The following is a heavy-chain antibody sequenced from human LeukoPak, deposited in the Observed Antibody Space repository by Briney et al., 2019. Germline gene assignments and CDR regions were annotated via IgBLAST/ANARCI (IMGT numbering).Heavy chain of an antibody. V-gene: IGHV3-74*01. D-gene: IGHD4-17*01. CDR1: GFTFSAYW. CDR3: ARAAVTTLGYYYYMDV. CDR2: INNDGTAT. Sequence: GGSLRLSCAASGFTFSAYWMHWVRQVPGKGLVWVSRINNDGTATFFADSVKGRFTISRDNAKNTLYLQMDSLRAEDTAVYYCARAAVTTLGYYYYMDVWGKGTTVTISS. J-gene: IGHJ6*03.